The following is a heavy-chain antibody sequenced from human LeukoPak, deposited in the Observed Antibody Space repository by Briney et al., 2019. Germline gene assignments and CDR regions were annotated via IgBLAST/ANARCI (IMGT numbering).Heavy chain of an antibody. D-gene: IGHD2-15*01. J-gene: IGHJ4*02. V-gene: IGHV4-39*01. CDR1: GGSISSSSYY. Sequence: SETLSLTCTVSGGSISSSSYYWGWIRQPPGKGLEWIGSIYYSGSTYYNPSLKSRVTISVDTSKNQFSLKLSSVTAADTAVYYCAKYQDIVEYWGQGTLVTVSS. CDR3: AKYQDIVEY. CDR2: IYYSGST.